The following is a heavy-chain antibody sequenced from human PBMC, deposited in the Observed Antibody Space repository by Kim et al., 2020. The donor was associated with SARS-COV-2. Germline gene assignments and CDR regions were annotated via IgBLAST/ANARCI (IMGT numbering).Heavy chain of an antibody. CDR1: GGSFRSYY. CDR2: VYNTGSP. Sequence: SETLSLTCTVSGGSFRSYYWSWIRQSPGKRLEWIGYVYNTGSPSYNPSLKSRVTMSVDMSKNQISLKLDSVTAADTAVYYCASVPYYSGAGSYPLGYWGQGTRVTVSS. D-gene: IGHD3-10*01. V-gene: IGHV4-59*01. CDR3: ASVPYYSGAGSYPLGY. J-gene: IGHJ4*02.